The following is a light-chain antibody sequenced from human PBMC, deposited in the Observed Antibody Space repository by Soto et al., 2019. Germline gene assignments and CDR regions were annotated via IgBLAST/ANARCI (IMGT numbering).Light chain of an antibody. V-gene: IGKV3-11*01. CDR3: QQRSLGT. CDR1: QSVSRF. CDR2: DVS. Sequence: IVLTQSPATLSLSPGERATLSCRASQSVSRFLAWYQQKPGQAPRLLIYDVSNRATGIPARFSGSGSGTDFTLTISGLEPEYIAVYYCQQRSLGTFGPGTKVDIK. J-gene: IGKJ3*01.